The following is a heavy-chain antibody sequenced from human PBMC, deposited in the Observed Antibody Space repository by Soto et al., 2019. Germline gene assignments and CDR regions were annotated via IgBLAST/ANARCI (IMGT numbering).Heavy chain of an antibody. CDR2: ISSSSSYI. CDR3: ASWRNYYDSSGYRTSDY. V-gene: IGHV3-21*01. CDR1: GFTFSSYS. J-gene: IGHJ4*02. D-gene: IGHD3-22*01. Sequence: GGSLRLSCAASGFTFSSYSMNWVRQAPGKGLEWVSSISSSSSYIYYADSVKGRFTISRDNAKNSLYLQMNSLRAEDTAVYYCASWRNYYDSSGYRTSDYWGQGTLVTVSS.